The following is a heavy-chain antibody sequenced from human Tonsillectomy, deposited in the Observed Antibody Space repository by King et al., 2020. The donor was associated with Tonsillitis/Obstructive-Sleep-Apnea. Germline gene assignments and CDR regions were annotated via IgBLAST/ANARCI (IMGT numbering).Heavy chain of an antibody. D-gene: IGHD2-21*01. CDR3: ARHLDCGGDCYYYGMDV. CDR1: GFTFSRYW. CDR2: IKQDGSEK. J-gene: IGHJ6*02. Sequence: VQLVESGGGLVQPGGSLRLSCAASGFTFSRYWMSWVRQAPGRGLEWVANIKQDGSEKNFVDSVKGRFTISRDNPKNSLSLQMNSLRAEDTAVYYCARHLDCGGDCYYYGMDVWGQGTTVTVSS. V-gene: IGHV3-7*03.